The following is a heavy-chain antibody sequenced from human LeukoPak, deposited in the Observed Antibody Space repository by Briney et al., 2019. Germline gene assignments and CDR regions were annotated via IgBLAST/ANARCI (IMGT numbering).Heavy chain of an antibody. J-gene: IGHJ3*02. V-gene: IGHV1-69*05. Sequence: GASVKVSCKASGGTFNSYAISWVRQAPGQGLEWMGGIIPIFGTTNYAQKFQGRVTITTDGSSSTAYMEMSSLRSDDTAVYYCARALVQPSGAFDIWGQGAMVTVSS. D-gene: IGHD1-26*01. CDR3: ARALVQPSGAFDI. CDR2: IIPIFGTT. CDR1: GGTFNSYA.